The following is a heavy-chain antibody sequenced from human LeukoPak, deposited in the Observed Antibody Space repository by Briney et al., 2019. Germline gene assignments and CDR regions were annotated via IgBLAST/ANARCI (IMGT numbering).Heavy chain of an antibody. Sequence: GGSLRLSCAASGFNFRGYAMSWVRQAPGKGLEWVSAISGNGARAHYAESVRGRFTTSRDNSQNTLHLQMNSLRAEDTAVYYCAKEVVLGETNYYYYGMDVWGQGTTVTVSS. J-gene: IGHJ6*02. CDR2: ISGNGARA. CDR1: GFNFRGYA. V-gene: IGHV3-23*01. D-gene: IGHD1-26*01. CDR3: AKEVVLGETNYYYYGMDV.